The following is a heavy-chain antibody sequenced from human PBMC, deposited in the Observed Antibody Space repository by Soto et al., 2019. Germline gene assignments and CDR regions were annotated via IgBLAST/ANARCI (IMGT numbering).Heavy chain of an antibody. Sequence: QITLKESGPTLVKPTQTLTLTCTFSGFSLSTSGVGVGWIRQPPGKALEWLALIYWDDDKRYSPSLKSRLTITKETSKNPVVLTMTNMDPVDTATYYCAHSKMVTYYYGSGRLGYYYYGMDVWGQGTTVTVSS. CDR2: IYWDDDK. CDR3: AHSKMVTYYYGSGRLGYYYYGMDV. J-gene: IGHJ6*02. D-gene: IGHD3-10*01. CDR1: GFSLSTSGVG. V-gene: IGHV2-5*02.